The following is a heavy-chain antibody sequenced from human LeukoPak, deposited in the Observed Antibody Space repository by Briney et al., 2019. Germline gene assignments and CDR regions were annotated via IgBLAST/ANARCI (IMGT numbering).Heavy chain of an antibody. CDR2: IYPGDSDT. V-gene: IGHV5-51*01. CDR1: GYSFTSYW. J-gene: IGHJ4*02. CDR3: ARSHGTTGTTWLPDY. D-gene: IGHD1-1*01. Sequence: GESLKISCKGSGYSFTSYWIGWVRQMPGKGLEWMGIIYPGDSDTRYSPSFQGQVTISADKSISTADLQWSSLKASDTAMYYCARSHGTTGTTWLPDYWGQGTLVTVSS.